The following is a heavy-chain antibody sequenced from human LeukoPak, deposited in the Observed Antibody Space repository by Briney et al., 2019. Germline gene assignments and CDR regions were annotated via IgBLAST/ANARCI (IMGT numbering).Heavy chain of an antibody. D-gene: IGHD1-26*01. CDR1: GFTFSNAW. CDR2: IGISSSTI. V-gene: IGHV3-48*01. Sequence: GGSLRLSCGACGFTFSNAWMSWVRQAPGKGLEWVSYIGISSSTIDYADSVKGRFTISRDNAKNSLYLQMNSLRAEDTAVYYCARDSGYAFDIWGQGTMVTVSS. CDR3: ARDSGYAFDI. J-gene: IGHJ3*02.